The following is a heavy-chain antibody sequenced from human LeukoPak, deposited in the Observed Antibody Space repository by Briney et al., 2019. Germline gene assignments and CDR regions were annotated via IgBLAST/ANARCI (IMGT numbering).Heavy chain of an antibody. D-gene: IGHD2-2*01. CDR1: GGSISSGSYC. CDR3: ARDSVDCSSASCAPAY. CDR2: IYTSGST. J-gene: IGHJ4*02. Sequence: SETLSLTCTVSGGSISSGSYCWSWLRQPAGKGLEWIGRIYTSGSTNYNPSLKSRVTISVDTSKNQFSLKLSCVTAADTAVYYCARDSVDCSSASCAPAYWGQGTLVTVSS. V-gene: IGHV4-61*02.